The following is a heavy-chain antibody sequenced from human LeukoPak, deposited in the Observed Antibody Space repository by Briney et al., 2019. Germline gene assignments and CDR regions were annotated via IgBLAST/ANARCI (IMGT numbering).Heavy chain of an antibody. J-gene: IGHJ4*02. CDR1: GGTFSSYA. CDR2: IIPILGIA. Sequence: SVKVSCKASGGTFSSYAISWVRQAPGQGLEWMRRIIPILGIANYAQKFQGRVTITADKSTSTAYMELSSLRSEGTAVYYCARDRVAAAGFFDYWGQGTLVTVSS. D-gene: IGHD6-13*01. CDR3: ARDRVAAAGFFDY. V-gene: IGHV1-69*04.